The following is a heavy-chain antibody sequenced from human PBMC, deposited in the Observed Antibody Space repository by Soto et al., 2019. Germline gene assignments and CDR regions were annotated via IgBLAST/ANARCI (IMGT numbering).Heavy chain of an antibody. Sequence: QVQLQQSGPGLVKPSQTLSLTCTVSGGSISSGGYYWSWIRQHPRKGLEWIGYIYYSGSTYYNPSLKIRVTISVDTSKNQFSLKLSSVTAADTAVYYCAREPSDFSAGNGDYWGQGTLVTVSS. V-gene: IGHV4-31*03. CDR3: AREPSDFSAGNGDY. CDR1: GGSISSGGYY. CDR2: IYYSGST. J-gene: IGHJ4*02. D-gene: IGHD3-3*01.